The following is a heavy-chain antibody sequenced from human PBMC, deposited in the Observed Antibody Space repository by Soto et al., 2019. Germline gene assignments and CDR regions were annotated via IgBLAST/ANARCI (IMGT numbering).Heavy chain of an antibody. D-gene: IGHD6-13*01. CDR1: GFTFSSYG. V-gene: IGHV3-30*18. Sequence: GGSLRLSCAASGFTFSSYGMHWVRQAPGKGLEWVAVISYDGSNKYYADSVKGRFTISRDNSKNTLYLQMNSLRAEDTAVYYCAKALGGSSWPPLTDYWGQGTLVTVSS. CDR2: ISYDGSNK. J-gene: IGHJ4*02. CDR3: AKALGGSSWPPLTDY.